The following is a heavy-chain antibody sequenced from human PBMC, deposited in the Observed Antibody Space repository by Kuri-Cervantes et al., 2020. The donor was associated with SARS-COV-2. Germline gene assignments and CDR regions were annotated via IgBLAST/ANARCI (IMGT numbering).Heavy chain of an antibody. J-gene: IGHJ3*02. V-gene: IGHV4-4*07. CDR3: ARDRYSGSWYEGVLFAFDI. Sequence: SETLSLTCTVSGGSISSYYWSWIRQPAGKGLEWIGRIYTGGSTNYNPSLKSRVTMSVDTSKNQFSLKLSSVTAADTAVYYCARDRYSGSWYEGVLFAFDIWGQGTMVTVSS. CDR1: GGSISSYY. CDR2: IYTGGST. D-gene: IGHD6-13*01.